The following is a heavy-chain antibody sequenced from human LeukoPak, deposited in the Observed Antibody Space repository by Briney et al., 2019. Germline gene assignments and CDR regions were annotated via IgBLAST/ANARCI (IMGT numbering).Heavy chain of an antibody. J-gene: IGHJ1*01. CDR1: GFTFTDYW. V-gene: IGHV3-74*01. CDR2: IKSDGRT. CDR3: ARAPSEIGGYYPEYFRH. Sequence: GGSLRLSCAASGFTFTDYWMTWVRQAPGKGLVWVSRIKSDGRTNYADSVKGRFTISRDNAKNTVSLQMNSLRAEDTGVYYCARAPSEIGGYYPEYFRHWGQGTLVIVSS. D-gene: IGHD3-22*01.